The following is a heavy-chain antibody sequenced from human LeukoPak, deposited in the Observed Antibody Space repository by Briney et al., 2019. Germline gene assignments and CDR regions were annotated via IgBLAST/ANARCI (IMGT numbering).Heavy chain of an antibody. CDR3: ARMGCSSTSCYHAFDI. V-gene: IGHV1-69*13. CDR1: GGTFSSYA. J-gene: IGHJ3*02. Sequence: SVKVSCKASGGTFSSYAISWVRQAPGQGLEWMGGIIPIFGTANYAQKFQGRVTITADESTSTAYMELSSLRSEDTAVYYCARMGCSSTSCYHAFDIWGQGTMVTVSS. CDR2: IIPIFGTA. D-gene: IGHD2-2*01.